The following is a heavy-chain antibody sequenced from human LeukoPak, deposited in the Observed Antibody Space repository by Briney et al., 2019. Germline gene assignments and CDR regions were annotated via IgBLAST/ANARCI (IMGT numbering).Heavy chain of an antibody. J-gene: IGHJ6*02. CDR3: AKVLNDRYQLLSIDYYGMDV. Sequence: GGTLRLSWAASGFTFSSTAMRWVRQAPGKGLQWVSAISGSGGNTYYADSVKGRFTISRDNFKKPPYLQVNRLRAEDTAVYDCAKVLNDRYQLLSIDYYGMDVWGQGTTVTVSS. CDR1: GFTFSSTA. V-gene: IGHV3-23*01. D-gene: IGHD2-2*01. CDR2: ISGSGGNT.